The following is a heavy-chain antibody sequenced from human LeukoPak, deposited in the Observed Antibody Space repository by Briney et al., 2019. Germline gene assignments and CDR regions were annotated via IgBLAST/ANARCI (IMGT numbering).Heavy chain of an antibody. CDR3: ARDKYYDSSGYYYT. Sequence: ASVKVSCKASGYTFTSYGISWVRQAPGQGLEWMGWISAYNGNTNYAQKLQGRVTMTTDTSTSTAYMELRSLRSDDTAVYYCARDKYYDSSGYYYTWGQGTLVTVSS. D-gene: IGHD3-22*01. J-gene: IGHJ5*02. V-gene: IGHV1-18*01. CDR2: ISAYNGNT. CDR1: GYTFTSYG.